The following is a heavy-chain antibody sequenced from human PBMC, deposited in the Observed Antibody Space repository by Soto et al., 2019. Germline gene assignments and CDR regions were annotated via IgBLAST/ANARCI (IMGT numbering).Heavy chain of an antibody. J-gene: IGHJ6*02. Sequence: GGYLRLSCAASGFSFSSYAMHWVLQAPGKGLEWVAVISYDGSNKYYADSVKGRFTISRDNSKNTLYLQMNSLRAEDTAVYYCARVDTAMVYYYYYYGMDVWGQGTAVTVSS. CDR3: ARVDTAMVYYYYYYGMDV. CDR2: ISYDGSNK. CDR1: GFSFSSYA. V-gene: IGHV3-30-3*01. D-gene: IGHD5-18*01.